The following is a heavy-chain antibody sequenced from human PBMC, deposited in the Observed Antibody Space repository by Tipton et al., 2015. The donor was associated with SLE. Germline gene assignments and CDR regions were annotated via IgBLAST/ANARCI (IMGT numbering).Heavy chain of an antibody. J-gene: IGHJ4*02. CDR3: ARSIAAPHFDY. CDR1: GFTFSNYV. Sequence: SLRLSCAASGFTFSNYVMSWVRQAPGKGLEWLSPISGSGGSTYYADSVKGRFTISRDNSKNTLYLQMNSLRAEDTAVYYCARSIAAPHFDYWGQGTLVTVSS. CDR2: ISGSGGST. D-gene: IGHD6-6*01. V-gene: IGHV3-23*01.